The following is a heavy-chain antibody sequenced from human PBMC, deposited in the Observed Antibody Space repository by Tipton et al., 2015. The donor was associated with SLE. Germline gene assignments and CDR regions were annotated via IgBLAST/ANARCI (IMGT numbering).Heavy chain of an antibody. D-gene: IGHD3-22*01. CDR2: LYSGGTT. CDR1: GFTVSHKY. Sequence: SLRLSCAASGFTVSHKYMNWVRQAPGKGLEWVAVLYSGGTTKYADSVKGRFTISRDNSKNTLYLQMNSLRAEDTAVYYCASQTSGFYGMDVWGQGTTVTVSS. J-gene: IGHJ6*02. CDR3: ASQTSGFYGMDV. V-gene: IGHV3-66*04.